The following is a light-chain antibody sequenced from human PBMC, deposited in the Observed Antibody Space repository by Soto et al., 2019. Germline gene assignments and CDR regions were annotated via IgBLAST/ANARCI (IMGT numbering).Light chain of an antibody. CDR1: QSVTSSY. CDR3: QQYGTSPLT. CDR2: GAS. J-gene: IGKJ3*01. V-gene: IGKV3-20*01. Sequence: EIVLTQSPGTLSLSPGERATLSCRASQSVTSSYLAWYRQKPGQAPRLLIYGASSRATGIPDRFSGSGSGTDFTLTISGLEPEDFAVYYCQQYGTSPLTFGPGTKVDIK.